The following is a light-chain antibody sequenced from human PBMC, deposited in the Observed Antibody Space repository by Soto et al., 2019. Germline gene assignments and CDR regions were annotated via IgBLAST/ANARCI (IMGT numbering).Light chain of an antibody. CDR2: STS. Sequence: QTVVTQEPSLTVSPGGTVTLTCASGTGAVTSGYYPNWFQQKPGQAPRPLIYSTSHKHSWTPARFSGSLLGGKAALTLSGVQPEDEAEYYCLLYYGGASFGGGTKLTVL. CDR1: TGAVTSGYY. J-gene: IGLJ2*01. V-gene: IGLV7-43*01. CDR3: LLYYGGAS.